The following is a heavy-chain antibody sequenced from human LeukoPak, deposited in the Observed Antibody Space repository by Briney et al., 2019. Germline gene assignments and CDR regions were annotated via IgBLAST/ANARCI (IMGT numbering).Heavy chain of an antibody. J-gene: IGHJ5*02. CDR2: INWNGGST. V-gene: IGHV3-20*04. CDR3: ARDLGYCSSTSCLNWFDP. D-gene: IGHD2-2*01. Sequence: PGGSLRLSCAASGFTFDDYGMSWVRQAPGKGLEWVSGINWNGGSTGYADSVEGRFTISRDNAKNSLYLQMNSLRAEDTALYYCARDLGYCSSTSCLNWFDPWGQGTLVTVSS. CDR1: GFTFDDYG.